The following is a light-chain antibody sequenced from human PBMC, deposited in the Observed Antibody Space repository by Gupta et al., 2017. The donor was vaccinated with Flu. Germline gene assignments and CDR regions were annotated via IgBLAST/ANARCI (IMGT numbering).Light chain of an antibody. CDR1: QSISTN. Sequence: EIVMTQSPATLSVSPGERATLSCRASQSISTNLAWYQQRPGQAPRLLIHGAFSRANGTPARFSGSGSGTEFTLTISSLQSEDSVGYYCQQYNNWPPVTFGGVTRVEIK. V-gene: IGKV3-15*01. CDR3: QQYNNWPPVT. J-gene: IGKJ4*01. CDR2: GAF.